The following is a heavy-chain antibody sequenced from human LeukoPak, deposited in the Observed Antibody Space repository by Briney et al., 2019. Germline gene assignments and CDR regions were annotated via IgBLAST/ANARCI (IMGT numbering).Heavy chain of an antibody. CDR2: INHSGST. V-gene: IGHV4-34*01. Sequence: SETLSLTCAVYGGSFSGYYWSWIRQPPGKGLEWIGEINHSGSTNYNPSLKSRVTMSVDTSKNQFSLKLSSVTAADTAVYYCARDAGFGELLAPPRAPMDVWGKGTTVTISS. J-gene: IGHJ6*03. D-gene: IGHD3-10*01. CDR3: ARDAGFGELLAPPRAPMDV. CDR1: GGSFSGYY.